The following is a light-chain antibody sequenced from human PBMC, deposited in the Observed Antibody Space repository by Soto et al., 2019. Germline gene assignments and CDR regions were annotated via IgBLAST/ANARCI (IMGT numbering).Light chain of an antibody. CDR1: RSVTTF. CDR3: QQRTNWPLT. Sequence: EIVLTQSPATLSLSPGERATLSCRASRSVTTFLAWYQQKPGQAPRLLLYDASKRATGVPTRFSGSGSGTDFTLTIRSLEPEDFAVYYCQQRTNWPLTFGGGTKVERK. CDR2: DAS. J-gene: IGKJ4*01. V-gene: IGKV3-11*01.